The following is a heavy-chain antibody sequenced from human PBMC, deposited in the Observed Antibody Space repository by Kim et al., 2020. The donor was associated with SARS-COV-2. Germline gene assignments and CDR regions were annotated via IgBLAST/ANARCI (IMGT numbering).Heavy chain of an antibody. CDR2: ISYDGSNK. CDR3: ARDLSIAAAGNHFDY. Sequence: GGSLRLSCAASGFTFSSYAMHWVRQAPGKGLEWVAVISYDGSNKYYADSVKGRFTISRDNSKNTLYLQMNSLRAEDTAVYYCARDLSIAAAGNHFDYWGHGTLVTVSS. J-gene: IGHJ4*01. CDR1: GFTFSSYA. D-gene: IGHD6-13*01. V-gene: IGHV3-30*04.